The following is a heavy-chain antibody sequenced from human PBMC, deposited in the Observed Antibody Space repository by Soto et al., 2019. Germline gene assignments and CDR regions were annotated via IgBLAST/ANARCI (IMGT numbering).Heavy chain of an antibody. V-gene: IGHV3-9*01. CDR2: ISWNSGSI. CDR1: GFTFDDYA. D-gene: IGHD6-19*01. J-gene: IGHJ6*02. CDR3: AKDIGCSGWYRVDYYYYGMDV. Sequence: EVQLVESGGGLVQPGRSLRLSCAASGFTFDDYAMHWVRQAPGKGLEWVSGISWNSGSIGYADSVKGRFTISGDNAKNSLYLQMNSRRADDTALYYCAKDIGCSGWYRVDYYYYGMDVWGQGTTVTVSS.